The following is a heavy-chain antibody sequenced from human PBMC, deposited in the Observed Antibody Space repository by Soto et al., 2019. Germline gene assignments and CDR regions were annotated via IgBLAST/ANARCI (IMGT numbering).Heavy chain of an antibody. CDR2: MNPNNGNT. CDR3: ARYPSSGSYNWFDP. CDR1: GYTFTSYD. D-gene: IGHD1-26*01. V-gene: IGHV1-18*01. Sequence: ASVKVSCKASGYTFTSYDINWVRQATGQGLEWMGWMNPNNGNTNYAQKLQGRVTMTTDTSTSTAYMELRSLRSDDTAVYYCARYPSSGSYNWFDPWGQGTLVTVSS. J-gene: IGHJ5*02.